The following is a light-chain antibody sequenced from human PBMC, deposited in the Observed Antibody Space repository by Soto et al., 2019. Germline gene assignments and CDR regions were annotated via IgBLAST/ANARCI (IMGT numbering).Light chain of an antibody. CDR2: EVT. J-gene: IGLJ3*02. Sequence: QSALTQPASVSGSPGQSITISCTGTSSDVGSYNLVSWYQQHPGKAPKLMIYEVTKRPSGVSSRFSGSKSGNTASLTISGLQAEDEADYYCCSYAGTSWVFGGGTKLTVL. CDR3: CSYAGTSWV. V-gene: IGLV2-23*02. CDR1: SSDVGSYNL.